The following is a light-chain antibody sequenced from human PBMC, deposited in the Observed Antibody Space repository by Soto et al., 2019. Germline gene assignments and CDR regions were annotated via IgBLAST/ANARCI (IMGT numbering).Light chain of an antibody. CDR1: SSDVGGYEY. J-gene: IGLJ2*01. CDR2: EVI. CDR3: SSYAGSNNLHVL. Sequence: QSALTQPPSASGSPGQSVTISCTGSSSDVGGYEYVSWYQQHPGKAPKLIIYEVIKRPSGVPDRFSGSKSGNTASLTVSGLQAEDEADYYCSSYAGSNNLHVLFGGGTKLPS. V-gene: IGLV2-8*01.